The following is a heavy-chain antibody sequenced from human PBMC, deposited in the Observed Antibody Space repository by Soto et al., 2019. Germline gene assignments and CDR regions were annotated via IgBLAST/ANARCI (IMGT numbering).Heavy chain of an antibody. CDR1: GYTFTSYY. Sequence: ASVKVSCKASGYTFTSYYMHWVRQAPGQGLEWMGIINPSGGSTSYAQKFQGRVTMTRDTSTSTVYMELSSLRSEDTAVYYCAREIPNQPEKEYYYYGMDVWGQGTTVTVSS. V-gene: IGHV1-46*01. CDR3: AREIPNQPEKEYYYYGMDV. J-gene: IGHJ6*02. D-gene: IGHD7-27*01. CDR2: INPSGGST.